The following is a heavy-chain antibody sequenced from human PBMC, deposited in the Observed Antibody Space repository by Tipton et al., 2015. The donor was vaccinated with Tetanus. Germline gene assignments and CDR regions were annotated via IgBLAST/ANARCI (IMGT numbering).Heavy chain of an antibody. CDR1: GFTFSNYA. J-gene: IGHJ5*02. CDR3: TKALGSSAWYGT. Sequence: GSLRLSCAASGFTFSNYAMSWVRQAPGKGLEWVSGITGGNTYCADSVKGRFTISRGNSKNTLSLQMNSLRGEDTAVYYCTKALGSSAWYGTWGQGTLVTVSS. V-gene: IGHV3-23*01. D-gene: IGHD6-13*01. CDR2: ITGGNT.